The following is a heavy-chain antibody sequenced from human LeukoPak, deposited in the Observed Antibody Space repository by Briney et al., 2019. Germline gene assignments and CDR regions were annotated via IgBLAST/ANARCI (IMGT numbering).Heavy chain of an antibody. Sequence: PSETLSLTCTVSGGSISSYYWSWIRQPPGKGLEWIGYIYYSGSTNYNPSLKSRVTISVDTSKNQFSLKLSSVTAADTAVYYCARHRGIDGYKHYYYGMDVWGQGTTVTVSS. CDR2: IYYSGST. CDR3: ARHRGIDGYKHYYYGMDV. V-gene: IGHV4-59*08. D-gene: IGHD5-24*01. CDR1: GGSISSYY. J-gene: IGHJ6*02.